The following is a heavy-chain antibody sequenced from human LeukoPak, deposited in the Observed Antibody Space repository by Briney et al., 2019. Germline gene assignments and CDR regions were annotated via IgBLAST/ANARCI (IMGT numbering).Heavy chain of an antibody. J-gene: IGHJ4*02. D-gene: IGHD5-12*01. CDR1: DYSISSGYY. V-gene: IGHV4-38-2*02. CDR3: ARLSSGYDPYYFDY. CDR2: ISHTGST. Sequence: SETLSLTCTVSDYSISSGYYWGWIRQPPGKGLDWIGTISHTGSTYYNPFLESRVTISVDTSKNQFSLKLSSVTAADAAIYYCARLSSGYDPYYFDYWGQGTLVTVSS.